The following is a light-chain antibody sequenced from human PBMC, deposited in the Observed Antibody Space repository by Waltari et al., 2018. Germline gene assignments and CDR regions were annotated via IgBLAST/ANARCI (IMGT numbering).Light chain of an antibody. CDR1: QSLSNW. Sequence: DIQMTQSPSTLSASVGDRVTITCRASQSLSNWLAWYQQKPGKAPKLLIYDASSLESGVPSRFSGSGSGTEFTLTISSLQPDDFATYYCQQYNSYSLYTFGQGTKLEIK. CDR3: QQYNSYSLYT. CDR2: DAS. V-gene: IGKV1-5*01. J-gene: IGKJ2*01.